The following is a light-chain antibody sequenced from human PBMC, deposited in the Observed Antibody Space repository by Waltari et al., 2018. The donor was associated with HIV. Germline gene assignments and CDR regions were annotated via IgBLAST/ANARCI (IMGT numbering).Light chain of an antibody. CDR1: SSNIGNNY. V-gene: IGLV1-47*01. CDR3: AAWDDSLSGLV. J-gene: IGLJ3*02. CDR2: RNN. Sequence: QSVLTQPPSVSAAPGQKVTISCSGSSSNIGNNYVSWYQQLPGTAPKLLIYRNNRRPSGVPDRFSGSKSGTSASLAISGLRSEDEADYYCAAWDDSLSGLVFGGGTKLTVL.